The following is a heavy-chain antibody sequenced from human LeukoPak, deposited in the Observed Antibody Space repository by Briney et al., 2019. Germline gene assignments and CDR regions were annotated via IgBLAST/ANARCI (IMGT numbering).Heavy chain of an antibody. CDR1: GYSFTSHG. J-gene: IGHJ4*02. Sequence: ASVNVSCKTSGYSFTSHGISWVRQAPGQGLEWMGWISGYNGNTNYAQKFQGRVTMTTDASTRTAHMEVRGLRSDDTAVYYCARGGWTTGMDYWGQGTLVTVSS. CDR2: ISGYNGNT. CDR3: ARGGWTTGMDY. V-gene: IGHV1-18*01. D-gene: IGHD1-14*01.